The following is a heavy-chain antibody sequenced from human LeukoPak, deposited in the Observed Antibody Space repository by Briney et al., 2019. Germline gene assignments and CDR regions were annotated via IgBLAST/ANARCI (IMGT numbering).Heavy chain of an antibody. D-gene: IGHD4-17*01. Sequence: SETLSLTCTVSGGSISSSSYYWGWVRQPPGKGLEWIGSIYYSGSTYYNPSLKSRVTISVDTSKNQFSLKLSSVTAADTAVYYCARRSTVTTFSFDYWGQGTLVTVSS. CDR1: GGSISSSSYY. V-gene: IGHV4-39*01. CDR2: IYYSGST. CDR3: ARRSTVTTFSFDY. J-gene: IGHJ4*02.